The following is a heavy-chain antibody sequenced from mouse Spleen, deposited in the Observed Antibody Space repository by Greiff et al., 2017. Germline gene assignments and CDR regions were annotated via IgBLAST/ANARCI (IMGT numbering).Heavy chain of an antibody. J-gene: IGHJ3*01. CDR3: ARHPFAY. V-gene: IGHV5-15*01. Sequence: EVMLVESGGGLVKPGGSLKLSCAASGFTFSDYGMAWVRQAPGKGPEWVAFISNLAYSIYYADTVTGRFTISRENAKNTLYLEMSSLRSEDTAMYYCARHPFAYWGQGTLVTVSA. CDR2: ISNLAYSI. CDR1: GFTFSDYG.